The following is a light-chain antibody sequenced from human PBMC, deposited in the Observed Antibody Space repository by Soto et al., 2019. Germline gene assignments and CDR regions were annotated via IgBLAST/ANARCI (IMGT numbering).Light chain of an antibody. CDR3: QQYTNWLIT. CDR1: QSVSSN. J-gene: IGKJ5*01. CDR2: GAS. Sequence: EIVMTQSPATLSVSPGERATLSCSASQSVSSNLAWYQQKPGQAPRILIYGASTRATGITARFSGSGSGTEFTLTDSSLQSEDFAVYACQQYTNWLITFGQGTRREIK. V-gene: IGKV3-15*01.